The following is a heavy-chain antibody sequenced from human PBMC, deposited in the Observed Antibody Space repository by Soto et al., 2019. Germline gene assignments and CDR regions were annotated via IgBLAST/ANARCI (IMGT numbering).Heavy chain of an antibody. CDR1: GFTFNNYA. CDR3: ARDLGWTSYDYIWGSPPHDAFDI. J-gene: IGHJ3*02. CDR2: ISSSSSTI. Sequence: PGGSLRLSCAAPGFTFNNYAMGWVRQAPGKGLEWVSHISSSSSTIYYADSVKGRFTISRDNAKNSLYLQMNSLRAEDTAVYYCARDLGWTSYDYIWGSPPHDAFDIWGQGTMVTVSS. D-gene: IGHD3-16*01. V-gene: IGHV3-48*01.